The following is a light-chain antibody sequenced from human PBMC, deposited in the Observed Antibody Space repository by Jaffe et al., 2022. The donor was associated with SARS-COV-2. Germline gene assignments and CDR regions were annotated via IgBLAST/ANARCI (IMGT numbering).Light chain of an antibody. Sequence: EIVLTQSPGTLSMSPGERATLFCRASQTVSNNYLAWYQQRPGQAPRLLIYGASTRATGIPDRFSGSGSGTDFTLTISRLEPEDFAVYYCLQYGSSPSTFGQGTKLDIK. CDR1: QTVSNNY. CDR2: GAS. V-gene: IGKV3-20*01. J-gene: IGKJ2*01. CDR3: LQYGSSPST.